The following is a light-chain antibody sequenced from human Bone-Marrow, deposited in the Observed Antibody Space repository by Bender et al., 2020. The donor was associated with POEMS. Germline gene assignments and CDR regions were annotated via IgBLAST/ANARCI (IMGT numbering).Light chain of an antibody. CDR2: DVT. J-gene: IGLJ2*01. Sequence: QSALTQPASVSGSPGQSITISCTGTSSDVGAYNYVSWYQQHPGKAPKLMIYDVTNRASGVSNRFSGSKSGNTASLTISGLQAEDEANYYCSSYTSTTTLAFGGGTKLTVL. CDR3: SSYTSTTTLA. V-gene: IGLV2-14*03. CDR1: SSDVGAYNY.